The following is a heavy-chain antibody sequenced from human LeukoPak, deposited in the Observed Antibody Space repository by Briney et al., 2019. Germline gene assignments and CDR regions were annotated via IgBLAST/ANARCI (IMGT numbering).Heavy chain of an antibody. CDR3: ARAGTTVTTFYYFDY. Sequence: SCKASGFTFSSYAMHWVRQAPGKGLEYVSAISSNGGSTYYANSVKGRFTISRDNSKNTLYLQMGSLRAEDMAVYYCARAGTTVTTFYYFDYWGQGTLVTVSS. V-gene: IGHV3-64*01. CDR2: ISSNGGST. J-gene: IGHJ4*02. CDR1: GFTFSSYA. D-gene: IGHD4-17*01.